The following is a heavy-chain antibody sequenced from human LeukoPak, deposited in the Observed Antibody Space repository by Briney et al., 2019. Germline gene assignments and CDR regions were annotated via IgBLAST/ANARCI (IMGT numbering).Heavy chain of an antibody. CDR1: GFTFSSYF. V-gene: IGHV3-7*01. CDR2: IKKDGSEK. Sequence: GGSLRLSCAASGFTFSSYFMSWVRQAPGKGLEWVANIKKDGSEKYYMDSVKGRFTISRDNAKKSLYPQMNSLRAEDTAVYYCARHLSGVTGYTYGRGIDYWGQGTLVTVSS. CDR3: ARHLSGVTGYTYGRGIDY. J-gene: IGHJ4*02. D-gene: IGHD5-18*01.